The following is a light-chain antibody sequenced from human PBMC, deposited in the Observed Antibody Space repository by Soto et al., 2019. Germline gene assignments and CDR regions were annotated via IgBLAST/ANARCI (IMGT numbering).Light chain of an antibody. CDR2: GAS. V-gene: IGKV3-15*01. Sequence: LSVSPGERATLSCRASQSVSTNLAWYQQKPGQVPRLLISGASTRANDIPARFSGSGSGTEFTLIISSLQSEDLAVYYCQQFDKWPITFGQGTRLEIK. CDR3: QQFDKWPIT. J-gene: IGKJ5*01. CDR1: QSVSTN.